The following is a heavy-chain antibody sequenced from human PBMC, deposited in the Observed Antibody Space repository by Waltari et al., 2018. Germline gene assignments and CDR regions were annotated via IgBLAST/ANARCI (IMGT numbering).Heavy chain of an antibody. CDR3: ARKDFTGTTSWLDA. CDR1: HSTFSTYG. D-gene: IGHD1-7*01. Sequence: EVQLLESGGDLVQPGWSLRLSWAGLHSTFSTYGMTWVRQAPGKGLEWVSGISNSGGDTYYADSVEGRFFISRDNSKNIVYLQMDSLRAEDTAVYYCARKDFTGTTSWLDAWGQGTLVTVAS. CDR2: ISNSGGDT. V-gene: IGHV3-23*01. J-gene: IGHJ5*02.